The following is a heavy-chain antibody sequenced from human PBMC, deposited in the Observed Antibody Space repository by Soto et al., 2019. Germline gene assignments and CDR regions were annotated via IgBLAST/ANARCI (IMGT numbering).Heavy chain of an antibody. CDR3: AIGGGQIYYKGLDV. Sequence: LRLSCAASGLFFSDYYLSWIRQAPGKALECVAYISGTGDTKYYADSVTGRFTISRDNPKNSLYLQMNSLRPEDAAVYYCAIGGGQIYYKGLDVWGQGTTVTVSS. CDR1: GLFFSDYY. J-gene: IGHJ6*02. CDR2: ISGTGDTK. D-gene: IGHD3-10*01. V-gene: IGHV3-11*01.